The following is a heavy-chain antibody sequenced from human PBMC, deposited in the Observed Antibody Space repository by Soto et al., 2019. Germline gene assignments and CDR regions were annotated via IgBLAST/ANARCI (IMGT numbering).Heavy chain of an antibody. D-gene: IGHD3-10*01. CDR3: ARPKFYYGNRGYNDPKGTWFGP. CDR2: INPNSGDT. Sequence: SVKVSCKASGYIFTGYYMHWVRQAPGQGLEWMGWINPNSGDTNYTQKFQGWVTMTRDTSISTAYMELSRLRSDDTAVYYCARPKFYYGNRGYNDPKGTWFGPCGLGSLVTGSS. V-gene: IGHV1-2*04. CDR1: GYIFTGYY. J-gene: IGHJ5*02.